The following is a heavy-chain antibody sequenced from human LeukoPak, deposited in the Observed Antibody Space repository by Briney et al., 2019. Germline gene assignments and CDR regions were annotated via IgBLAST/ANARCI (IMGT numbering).Heavy chain of an antibody. V-gene: IGHV5-51*01. D-gene: IGHD2-21*01. Sequence: GESLKISCKGSGYNFTNYWIGWVRQMPETGLEWMGIIYPGDSDTKYSPSFQGQVTISADKSISTAYLQWSSLKASDTAMYYCAKSLAPGVWFFDYWGQGTLVTVSS. CDR2: IYPGDSDT. J-gene: IGHJ4*02. CDR3: AKSLAPGVWFFDY. CDR1: GYNFTNYW.